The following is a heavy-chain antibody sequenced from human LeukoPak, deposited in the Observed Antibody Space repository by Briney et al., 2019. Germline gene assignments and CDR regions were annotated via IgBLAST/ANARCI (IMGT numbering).Heavy chain of an antibody. CDR3: AKRGVVIRVVLVGFHKEAYYFES. J-gene: IGHJ4*02. Sequence: RGSLRLSCAVSGITLSNYGMSWVRQAPGKGREWVAGISDSGGSTKSADSVKGRFTISRDNPKNTLFLQMNRLRAEDTAVYFCAKRGVVIRVVLVGFHKEAYYFESWGQGALVTVSS. V-gene: IGHV3-23*01. CDR1: GITLSNYG. D-gene: IGHD3/OR15-3a*01. CDR2: ISDSGGST.